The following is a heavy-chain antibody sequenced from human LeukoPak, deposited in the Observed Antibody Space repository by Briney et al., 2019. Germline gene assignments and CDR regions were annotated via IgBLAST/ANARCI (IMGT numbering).Heavy chain of an antibody. CDR3: AKVAASGISPTDY. CDR1: GFTFSSYW. Sequence: GGSLRLSCAASGFTFSSYWMSWVRQAPGKRLAWGANIKQDGSEKYHVHSVKGRSTVSRDNAKSSLYLQMNSLRVEDTAMYYCAKVAASGISPTDYWGQGTLVTVSS. CDR2: IKQDGSEK. J-gene: IGHJ4*02. D-gene: IGHD6-13*01. V-gene: IGHV3-7*01.